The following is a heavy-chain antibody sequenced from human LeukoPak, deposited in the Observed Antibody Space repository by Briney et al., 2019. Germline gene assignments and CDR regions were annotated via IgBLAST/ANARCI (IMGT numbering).Heavy chain of an antibody. CDR2: INPTGGST. Sequence: ASVKVSCKASGYTFTSYYMHWVRQAPGEGLEWMGIINPTGGSTSYAQKFQGRVTMTRDTSTSTVYMELSSLRSEDTAVYYCARARLDSSGPDAFDIWGQGTMVTVSS. V-gene: IGHV1-46*01. J-gene: IGHJ3*02. CDR1: GYTFTSYY. CDR3: ARARLDSSGPDAFDI. D-gene: IGHD3-22*01.